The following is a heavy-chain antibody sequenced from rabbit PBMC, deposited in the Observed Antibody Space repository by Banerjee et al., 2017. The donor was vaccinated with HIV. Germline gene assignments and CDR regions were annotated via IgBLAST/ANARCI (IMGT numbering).Heavy chain of an antibody. V-gene: IGHV1S45*01. D-gene: IGHD4-1*01. CDR1: GFDFSSYG. CDR2: INSNTGNT. J-gene: IGHJ4*01. CDR3: ARDLAGVIGWNFNL. Sequence: QEQLVGSGGGLVQPGGSLKLSCKASGFDFSSYGVSWVRQAPGKGLEWIACINSNTGNTVYASWAKGPFTISKTSSTTVTLQMTSLTAADTATYFCARDLAGVIGWNFNLWGPGTLVTVS.